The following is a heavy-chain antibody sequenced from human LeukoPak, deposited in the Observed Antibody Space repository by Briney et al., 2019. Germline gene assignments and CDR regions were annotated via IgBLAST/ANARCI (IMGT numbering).Heavy chain of an antibody. CDR1: GFTFSNYG. Sequence: PGGSLRLSCAASGFTFSNYGMHWVRQAPGKGLERVAVIWYDGSNKYYADSVKGRFTISRDNSKNTLYVQMNSLRAEDTAVYYCARLRYSGSYYFDYWGQGTLVTVSS. CDR3: ARLRYSGSYYFDY. J-gene: IGHJ4*02. V-gene: IGHV3-33*01. CDR2: IWYDGSNK. D-gene: IGHD1-26*01.